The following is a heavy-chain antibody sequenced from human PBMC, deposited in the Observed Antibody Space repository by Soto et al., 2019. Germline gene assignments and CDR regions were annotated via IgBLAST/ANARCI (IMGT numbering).Heavy chain of an antibody. D-gene: IGHD6-19*01. CDR2: VSHDGRNT. CDR1: GFTFSDYA. J-gene: IGHJ4*02. Sequence: VQLVESGGGVVQPGRSLRLSCAASGFTFSDYAMHWVRQAPGKGLEWVAVVSHDGRNTHYADSVKGRFTISRDSAKNTVSLGMISLRNEDTAVYYCAKGGRQWLVTSDFNYWGQGALVTVCS. CDR3: AKGGRQWLVTSDFNY. V-gene: IGHV3-30*18.